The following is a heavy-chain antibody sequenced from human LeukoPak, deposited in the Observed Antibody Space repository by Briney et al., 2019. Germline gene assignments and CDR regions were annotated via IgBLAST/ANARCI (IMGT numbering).Heavy chain of an antibody. D-gene: IGHD6-19*01. CDR2: IYYSGST. V-gene: IGHV4-59*01. CDR1: GGSIRSYY. J-gene: IGHJ4*02. Sequence: SETLSLTCIVSGGSIRSYYWSWIRQPPGKGLEWIGYIYYSGSTNYNPSLKSRVTISVDTSKNQFSLKLSSVTAADTAVYYCARGAGIAVAGTPSFDYWGQGTLVTVSS. CDR3: ARGAGIAVAGTPSFDY.